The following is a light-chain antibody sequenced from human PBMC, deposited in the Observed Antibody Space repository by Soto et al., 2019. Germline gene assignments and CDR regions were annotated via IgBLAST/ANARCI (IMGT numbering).Light chain of an antibody. CDR3: SSYAGSNNVV. J-gene: IGLJ2*01. V-gene: IGLV2-8*01. Sequence: QSALTQPPSASGSPGQSVTSSCAGTSSDVGGYNYVSWYQQHPGKAPKLMIYEVSKRPSGVPDRFPGSKSGNTASLTVYGLQAEDGADYYCSSYAGSNNVVFGGGTKLTVL. CDR2: EVS. CDR1: SSDVGGYNY.